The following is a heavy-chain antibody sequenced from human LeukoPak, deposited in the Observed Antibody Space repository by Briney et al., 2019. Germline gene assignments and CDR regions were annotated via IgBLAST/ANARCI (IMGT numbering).Heavy chain of an antibody. V-gene: IGHV4-59*08. CDR3: ARHIVVGSRGFGP. CDR1: GGSISSYY. CDR2: IYYSGST. J-gene: IGHJ5*02. D-gene: IGHD2-2*01. Sequence: PSETLSLTCTVSGGSISSYYWSWIRQPPGKGLEWIGYIYYSGSTNYNPSLKSRVTISVDTSKNQFSLKLSSVTAADTAVYYCARHIVVGSRGFGPLGQGTPVTVSS.